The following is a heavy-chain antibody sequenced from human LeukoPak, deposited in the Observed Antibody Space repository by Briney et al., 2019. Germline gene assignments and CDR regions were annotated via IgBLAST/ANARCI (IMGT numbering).Heavy chain of an antibody. CDR1: GFTFSSYA. J-gene: IGHJ4*02. D-gene: IGHD6-19*01. CDR3: AKASGHYYFDH. V-gene: IGHV3-23*01. Sequence: GGSLRLSCAASGFTFSSYAMSWVRQAPGKGLEWVSSISSSVGSAYNADSVKGRFTISRDNSKNTLYLQMNSLRAEDTAVYYCAKASGHYYFDHWGQGTLVTVSS. CDR2: ISSSVGSA.